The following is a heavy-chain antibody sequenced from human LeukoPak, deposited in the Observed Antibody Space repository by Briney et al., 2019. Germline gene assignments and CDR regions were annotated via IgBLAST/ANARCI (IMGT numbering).Heavy chain of an antibody. D-gene: IGHD1-26*01. J-gene: IGHJ6*03. CDR2: IYHSGST. V-gene: IGHV4-38-2*02. CDR1: GYSISSGYY. CDR3: ARDRVVGAIGYYYMDV. Sequence: SETLSLTCTVSGYSISSGYYWGWIRQPPVKGLEWIGSIYHSGSTYYNPSLKSRVTISVDTSKNQFSLKLSSVTAADTAVYYCARDRVVGAIGYYYMDVWGKGTTVTVSS.